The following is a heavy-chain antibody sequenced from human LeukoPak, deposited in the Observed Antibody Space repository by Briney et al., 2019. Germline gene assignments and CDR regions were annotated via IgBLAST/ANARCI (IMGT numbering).Heavy chain of an antibody. CDR3: ARRGYSDSSGYDY. D-gene: IGHD3-22*01. Sequence: GGSLRLSCAASGFTFDDYSMSWVRQAPGKGLEWVSGINWNGGSTGYADSVKGRFTISRDNAKNSLYLQINSLRAEDTAIYYCARRGYSDSSGYDYWGQGTLVTVSS. V-gene: IGHV3-20*04. CDR2: INWNGGST. J-gene: IGHJ4*02. CDR1: GFTFDDYS.